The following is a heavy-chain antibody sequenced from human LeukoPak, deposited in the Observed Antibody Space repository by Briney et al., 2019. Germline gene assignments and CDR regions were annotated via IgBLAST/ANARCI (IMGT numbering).Heavy chain of an antibody. CDR3: ARAGTNLGDYDY. D-gene: IGHD4-17*01. CDR1: GGSISSSSYY. Sequence: SETLSLTCTVSGGSISSSSYYWGWIRQPPGKGLEWIGSIYYSGSTYYNPSLKSRVTISVDTSKNQFSLKLSSVTAADTAVYYCARAGTNLGDYDYWGQGTLVTVSS. CDR2: IYYSGST. V-gene: IGHV4-39*07. J-gene: IGHJ4*02.